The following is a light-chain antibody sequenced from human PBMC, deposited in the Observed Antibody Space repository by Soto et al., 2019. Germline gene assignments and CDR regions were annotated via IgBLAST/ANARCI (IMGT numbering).Light chain of an antibody. CDR2: GNT. V-gene: IGLV1-40*01. Sequence: QSVLTQPPSVSGAPGQRVTISCTGGSSNIGAGYDVHWYQQLPGTPPKLLIFGNTKRPSGVPDRFSGSKSGTSASLAITGIQAEDEADYYCQSYDSSLSASYVFGNGNKVTV. J-gene: IGLJ1*01. CDR3: QSYDSSLSASYV. CDR1: SSNIGAGYD.